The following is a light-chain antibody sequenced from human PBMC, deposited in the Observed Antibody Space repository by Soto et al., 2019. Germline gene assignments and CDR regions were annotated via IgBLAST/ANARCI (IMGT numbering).Light chain of an antibody. J-gene: IGKJ1*01. CDR3: QPYHSYPSWT. V-gene: IGKV1-5*01. CDR1: QSISSW. Sequence: DIQMTQSPSTLSASVGDRVTITCRASQSISSWLAWYQQKPGKAPKLLIYDASSLESGVPSRFSGSGSGTEFTLSISSLQPDDFATYYCQPYHSYPSWTFGQGTKVEIK. CDR2: DAS.